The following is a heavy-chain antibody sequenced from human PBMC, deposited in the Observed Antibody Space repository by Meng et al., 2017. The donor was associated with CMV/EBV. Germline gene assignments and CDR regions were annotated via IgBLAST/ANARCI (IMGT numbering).Heavy chain of an antibody. V-gene: IGHV3-23*01. Sequence: FTFRSYAMSWVGQAPGKGLEWVSAISGSGGSTYYADSVKGRFIISRDNSKNTLYLQMNSLRAEDTAVYYCAKWEDYDFWSGYPPGDDYWGQGTLVTVSS. CDR1: FTFRSYA. CDR2: ISGSGGST. CDR3: AKWEDYDFWSGYPPGDDY. J-gene: IGHJ4*02. D-gene: IGHD3-3*01.